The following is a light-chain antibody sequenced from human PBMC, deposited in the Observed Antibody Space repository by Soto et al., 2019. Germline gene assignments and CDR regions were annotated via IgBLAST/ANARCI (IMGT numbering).Light chain of an antibody. CDR2: EGS. Sequence: QSALTQPAPVSGSPGQSITISCTGTSSDVGSYNLVSWYQQHPGKAPKLMIYEGSKRPSGVSNRFSGSKSGNTASLTISGLQAEDEADYYCCSYVGSNVFGTGTKVTVL. CDR1: SSDVGSYNL. CDR3: CSYVGSNV. V-gene: IGLV2-23*01. J-gene: IGLJ1*01.